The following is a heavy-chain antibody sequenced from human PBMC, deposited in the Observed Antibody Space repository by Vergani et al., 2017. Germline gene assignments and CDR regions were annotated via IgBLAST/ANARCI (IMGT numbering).Heavy chain of an antibody. CDR3: ARDRLRRHAFDI. D-gene: IGHD5-12*01. CDR2: IYYSGST. CDR1: GGSISSGDYY. V-gene: IGHV4-30-4*01. J-gene: IGHJ3*02. Sequence: QVQLQESGPGLVKPSGTLSLTCAVSGGSISSGDYYWSWIRQPPGKGLEWIGYIYYSGSTYYNPSLKSRVTISVDTSKNQFSLKLSSVTAADTAVYYCARDRLRRHAFDIWGQGTMVTVAS.